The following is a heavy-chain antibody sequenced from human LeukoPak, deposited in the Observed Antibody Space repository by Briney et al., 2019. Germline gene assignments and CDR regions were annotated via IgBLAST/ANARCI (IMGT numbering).Heavy chain of an antibody. CDR3: ARAFYLSGWDY. CDR2: MFHIGSS. Sequence: SDTLSLTCTVSGDSVSSDYYWGWIRQAPGKGLEWIGFMFHIGSSSYNPSLKSRVPISLETASNQVSLKVRSVTAADTAVYYCARAFYLSGWDYWGQGTLVTVSS. J-gene: IGHJ4*02. CDR1: GDSVSSDYY. D-gene: IGHD6-19*01. V-gene: IGHV4-38-2*02.